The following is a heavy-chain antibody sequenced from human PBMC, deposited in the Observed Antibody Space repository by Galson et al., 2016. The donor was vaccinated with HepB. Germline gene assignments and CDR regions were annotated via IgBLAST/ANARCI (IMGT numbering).Heavy chain of an antibody. V-gene: IGHV3-48*02. J-gene: IGHJ4*02. Sequence: SLRLSCAASGFTFSDFAIHWVRQAPGKGLEWVSYISRSTPTIYYADSVKGRFTVSRDNAKNSLYLQMNNLRDEDTAVYYCARDPHALDFWGQGTLVTVSS. CDR1: GFTFSDFA. CDR2: ISRSTPTI. CDR3: ARDPHALDF.